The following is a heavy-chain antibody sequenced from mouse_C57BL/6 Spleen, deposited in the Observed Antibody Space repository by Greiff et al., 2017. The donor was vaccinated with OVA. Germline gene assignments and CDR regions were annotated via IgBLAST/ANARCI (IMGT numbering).Heavy chain of an antibody. CDR3: ARVTGRDWFAY. J-gene: IGHJ3*01. Sequence: EVHLVESEGGLVQPGSSMKLSCTASGFTFSDYYMAWVRQVPEKGLEWVANINYDGSSTYYLDSLKSRFIISRDNAKNILYLQMSSLKSEDTATYYCARVTGRDWFAYWGQGTLVTVSA. CDR2: INYDGSST. CDR1: GFTFSDYY. V-gene: IGHV5-16*01.